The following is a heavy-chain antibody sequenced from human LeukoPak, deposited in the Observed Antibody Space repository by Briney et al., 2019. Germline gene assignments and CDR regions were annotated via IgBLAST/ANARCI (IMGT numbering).Heavy chain of an antibody. CDR3: ARVYYDTNGYLYLDY. V-gene: IGHV3-48*01. J-gene: IGHJ4*02. Sequence: GGSLRLSCAASGFTFSSYSMNWVRQAPGKGLEWISYISRLSSPIYYADSLKGRFTISRDNAKNSLYLQMNSLRAEDTAVYYCARVYYDTNGYLYLDYWGQGTLVTVSS. D-gene: IGHD3-22*01. CDR2: ISRLSSPI. CDR1: GFTFSSYS.